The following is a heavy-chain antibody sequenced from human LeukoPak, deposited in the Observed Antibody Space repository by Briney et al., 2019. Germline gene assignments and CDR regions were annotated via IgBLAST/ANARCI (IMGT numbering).Heavy chain of an antibody. CDR1: GFTFSNAW. CDR3: AREDNSLDH. D-gene: IGHD5-24*01. J-gene: IGHJ4*02. Sequence: GGPLRLSCAASGFTFSNAWMNWVRQAPGKGLEWVAVISYDGSNKYYADSVKGRFTISRDNSKNTLYLQMNSLRAEDTAVYYCAREDNSLDHWGQGTLVTVSS. CDR2: ISYDGSNK. V-gene: IGHV3-30-3*01.